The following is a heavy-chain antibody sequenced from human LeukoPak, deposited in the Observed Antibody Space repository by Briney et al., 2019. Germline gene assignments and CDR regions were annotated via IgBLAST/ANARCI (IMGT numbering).Heavy chain of an antibody. V-gene: IGHV4-39*01. CDR1: GGSIGSSSYY. CDR3: ARHGDSSDWSHWYFDL. Sequence: SETLSLTCTVSGGSIGSSSYYWGWIRQPPGEGLEWIGSIYYSENTYFNPSLKSRVTISVDTSKNQSSLKLSSVTAADTAVYYCARHGDSSDWSHWYFDLWGRGTLVTVSS. D-gene: IGHD6-19*01. J-gene: IGHJ2*01. CDR2: IYYSENT.